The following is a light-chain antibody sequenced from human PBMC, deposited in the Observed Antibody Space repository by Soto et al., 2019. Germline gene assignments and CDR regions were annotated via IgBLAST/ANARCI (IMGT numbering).Light chain of an antibody. Sequence: QSALTQPASVSGSPGQSITISCTGTSSDVGGYSYVSWYQQNQGKAPKLMIYDVSNRPSGVSNRFSGSKSGNTASLTISGLEAEDEADYYCSSYTSSSTDVIFGGGTKLTVL. CDR1: SSDVGGYSY. CDR2: DVS. J-gene: IGLJ2*01. V-gene: IGLV2-14*01. CDR3: SSYTSSSTDVI.